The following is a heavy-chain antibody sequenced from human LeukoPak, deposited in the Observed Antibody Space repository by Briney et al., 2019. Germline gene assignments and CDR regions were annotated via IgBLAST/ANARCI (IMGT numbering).Heavy chain of an antibody. D-gene: IGHD1-26*01. V-gene: IGHV3-66*02. CDR2: IYSGGNT. CDR1: GFTFSSYG. CDR3: ARDPSYALV. J-gene: IGHJ4*02. Sequence: GGSLRLSCAASGFTFSSYGMHWVRQAPGKGLEWVSVIYSGGNTYYADSVKGRFTISRDNSRNTLYLQMNSLRAEDTAVYYCARDPSYALVWGQGTLVTVSS.